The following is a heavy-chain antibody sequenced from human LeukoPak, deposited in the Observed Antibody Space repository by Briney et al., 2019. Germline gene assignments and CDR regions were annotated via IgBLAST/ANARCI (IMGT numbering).Heavy chain of an antibody. Sequence: GASVRVSCKASGYTFTSYGISWVRQAPGQGLECMGWISAYNGNTNYAQKLQGRVTMTTDTSTSTAYMELRSLRSDDTAVYYCARDRRWESSSWKEIDYWGQGTLVTVSS. D-gene: IGHD6-13*01. CDR1: GYTFTSYG. J-gene: IGHJ4*02. V-gene: IGHV1-18*01. CDR3: ARDRRWESSSWKEIDY. CDR2: ISAYNGNT.